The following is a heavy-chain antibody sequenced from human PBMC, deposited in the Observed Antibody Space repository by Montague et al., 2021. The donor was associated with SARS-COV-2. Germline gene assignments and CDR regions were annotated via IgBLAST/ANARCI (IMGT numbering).Heavy chain of an antibody. CDR3: ARATEWRGYYYYYYVDV. J-gene: IGHJ6*03. Sequence: CAISGDSVSSNSAAWNWVRHSPSRDPEWLGRTYYRSRWFNDYAVSIRSRITINPDTSKNQFSLQLNSVTPEDTAVYYCARATEWRGYYYYYYVDVWGKGTTVTVS. D-gene: IGHD1-14*01. CDR1: GDSVSSNSAA. CDR2: TYYRSRWFN. V-gene: IGHV6-1*01.